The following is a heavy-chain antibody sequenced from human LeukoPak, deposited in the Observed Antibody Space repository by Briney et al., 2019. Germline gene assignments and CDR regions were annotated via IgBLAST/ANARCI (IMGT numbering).Heavy chain of an antibody. CDR1: GGTFSSYA. V-gene: IGHV1-69*05. CDR2: IIPIFGTT. CDR3: ACVPDQESLHFDY. J-gene: IGHJ4*02. Sequence: VASVSVSCKASGGTFSSYAISWVRQAPGQGLEWMGGIIPIFGTTNYAQNLQGRITITTDESTSTAYMELSRLTSDDTAVYYCACVPDQESLHFDYWGQGILVTVSS. D-gene: IGHD1-14*01.